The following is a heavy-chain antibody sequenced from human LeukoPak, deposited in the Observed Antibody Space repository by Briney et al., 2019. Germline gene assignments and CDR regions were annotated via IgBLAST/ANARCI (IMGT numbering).Heavy chain of an antibody. J-gene: IGHJ5*02. V-gene: IGHV4-59*01. CDR1: GGFISGFF. Sequence: SETLSLTCSVSGGFISGFFWNWIRQPPGKGPEWIGYIHYSGSTTYTPSLKTRVTMSVDASKNQFSLKLTSVTAADTAVYFCARMYPEGRNWFDPWGQGTLVTVSS. CDR3: ARMYPEGRNWFDP. CDR2: IHYSGST. D-gene: IGHD1-14*01.